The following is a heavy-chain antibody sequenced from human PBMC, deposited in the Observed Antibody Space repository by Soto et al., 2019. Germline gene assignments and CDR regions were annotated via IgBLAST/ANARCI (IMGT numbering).Heavy chain of an antibody. CDR3: ATIPVITGTQGAYYYYGMDV. CDR1: GYTLTELS. Sequence: ASVKVSCKVSGYTLTELSMHWVRQAPGKGLEWMGGFDPEDGETIYAQKFQGRVTMTEDSSTDTAYMELSSLRSEDTAVYYCATIPVITGTQGAYYYYGMDVWGQGTTVTVSS. D-gene: IGHD1-20*01. V-gene: IGHV1-24*01. CDR2: FDPEDGET. J-gene: IGHJ6*02.